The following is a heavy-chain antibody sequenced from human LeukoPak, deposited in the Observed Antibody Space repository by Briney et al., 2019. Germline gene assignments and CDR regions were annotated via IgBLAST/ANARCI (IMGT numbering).Heavy chain of an antibody. CDR1: GDSMSRYW. CDR2: IYYSGSTS. J-gene: IGHJ4*02. Sequence: PETLSLTCTVSGDSMSRYWWSWIRQPPGKGLEWIGYIYYSGSTSSYNPSLKSRITTSVDTSKSQLSLKMNSVTAEDTAIYYCTRLSCSGGSCYEHYWGQGTLVTVSS. D-gene: IGHD2-15*01. CDR3: TRLSCSGGSCYEHY. V-gene: IGHV4-59*01.